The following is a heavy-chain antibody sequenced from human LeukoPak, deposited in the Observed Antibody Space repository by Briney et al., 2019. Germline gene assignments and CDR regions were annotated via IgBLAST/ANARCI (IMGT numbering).Heavy chain of an antibody. D-gene: IGHD3-10*01. CDR3: AEDRDRYYYMDV. CDR1: GFTFSSYG. CDR2: IWYDGSNK. Sequence: GGSLRLSCAASGFTFSSYGMHWVRQAPGKGLEWVAVIWYDGSNKYYADSVKGRFTISRDNSKNTLYLQMNSLRAEDTAVYYCAEDRDRYYYMDVWGKGTTVTVSS. J-gene: IGHJ6*03. V-gene: IGHV3-33*06.